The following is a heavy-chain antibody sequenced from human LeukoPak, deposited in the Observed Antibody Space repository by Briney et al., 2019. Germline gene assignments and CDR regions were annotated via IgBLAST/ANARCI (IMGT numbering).Heavy chain of an antibody. CDR3: ATIAVAGIHYFDY. J-gene: IGHJ4*02. D-gene: IGHD6-19*01. Sequence: SVKVSCKASGGTFSSYAISWVRQAPGQGLEWMGGIIPIFGTANYAQKFQGRVTITADEPTSTAYMELSSLRSEDTAVYYCATIAVAGIHYFDYWGQGTLVTVSS. CDR2: IIPIFGTA. V-gene: IGHV1-69*13. CDR1: GGTFSSYA.